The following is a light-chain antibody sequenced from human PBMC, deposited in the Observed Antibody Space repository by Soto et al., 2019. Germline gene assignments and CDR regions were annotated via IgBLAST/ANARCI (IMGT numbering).Light chain of an antibody. Sequence: QSVLTQPPSASGSPGQSVTISCTGTSSDVGGYNYVSWYQQHPGKAPKLMIYEVSKRPSGVPDRFSGSKSGNTASLTVSGLQAEGEADYYCSSYAGSTVFGTGTKVTVL. V-gene: IGLV2-8*01. CDR1: SSDVGGYNY. CDR2: EVS. J-gene: IGLJ1*01. CDR3: SSYAGSTV.